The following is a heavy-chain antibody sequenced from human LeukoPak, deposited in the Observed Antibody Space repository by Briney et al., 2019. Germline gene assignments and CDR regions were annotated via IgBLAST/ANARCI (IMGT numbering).Heavy chain of an antibody. J-gene: IGHJ5*02. D-gene: IGHD3-10*01. CDR3: ARDPPGGYWFDP. Sequence: GGSLRLSCAASGFTVSSNYMSWVRQAPGKGLEWVSVIYSGGSTYYADSVKGRFTISRDNSKNTLYLQMNSLRAEDTAVYYCARDPPGGYWFDPWGQGTLVTVSS. CDR1: GFTVSSNY. CDR2: IYSGGST. V-gene: IGHV3-66*01.